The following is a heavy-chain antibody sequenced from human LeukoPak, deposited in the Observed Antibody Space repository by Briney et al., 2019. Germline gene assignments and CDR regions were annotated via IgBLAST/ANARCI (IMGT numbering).Heavy chain of an antibody. CDR1: GFTFSSYW. CDR2: IKQDGSEK. CDR3: ARETYYYDSSGQHDAFDI. V-gene: IGHV3-7*01. Sequence: GGSLRLSCAASGFTFSSYWMSWVRQAPGKGLEWVANIKQDGSEKYYVDSVKGRFTISRDNAKNSLYPQMNSLRAEDTAVYYCARETYYYDSSGQHDAFDIWGQGTMVTVSS. J-gene: IGHJ3*02. D-gene: IGHD3-22*01.